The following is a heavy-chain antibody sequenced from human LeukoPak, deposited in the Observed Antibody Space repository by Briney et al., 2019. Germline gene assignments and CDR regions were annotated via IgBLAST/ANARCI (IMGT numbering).Heavy chain of an antibody. V-gene: IGHV3-23*01. Sequence: GGSLRLSCAASGFTVSSNYMSWVRQAPGKGLEWVSAISGSGGSTYYADSVKGRFTISRDNSKNTLYLQMNSLRAEDTAVYYSAKSIAVAGTGAFDIWGQGTMVTVSS. CDR3: AKSIAVAGTGAFDI. CDR2: ISGSGGST. CDR1: GFTVSSNY. J-gene: IGHJ3*02. D-gene: IGHD6-19*01.